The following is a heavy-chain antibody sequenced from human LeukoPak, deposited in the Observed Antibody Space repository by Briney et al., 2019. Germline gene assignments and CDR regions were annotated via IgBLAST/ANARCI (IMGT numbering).Heavy chain of an antibody. CDR3: ARAGYSYGHGGYFDL. CDR2: INHSGST. V-gene: IGHV4-34*01. D-gene: IGHD5-18*01. CDR1: GGSFSGYY. Sequence: PSETLSLTCAVYGGSFSGYYWSWIRQPPGKGLEWIGEINHSGSTNYNPSLKSRVTISVVTSKNQFSLKLSSVTAADTAVYYCARAGYSYGHGGYFDLWGRGTLVTVSS. J-gene: IGHJ2*01.